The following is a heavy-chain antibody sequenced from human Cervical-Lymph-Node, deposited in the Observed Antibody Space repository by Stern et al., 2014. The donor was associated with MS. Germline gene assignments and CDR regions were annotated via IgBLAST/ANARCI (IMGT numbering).Heavy chain of an antibody. Sequence: QLVQSGPEVKKPWTSVKVSCKASGFTFTSSAVQWVRQARGQRLEWIGWIVVGSGNTNYAQKFQERVTITRDMSTSTAYMELSSLRSEDTAVYYCAAEPMYYSDSVGAFDIWGQGTMVTVSS. CDR1: GFTFTSSA. CDR3: AAEPMYYSDSVGAFDI. CDR2: IVVGSGNT. D-gene: IGHD3-22*01. V-gene: IGHV1-58*01. J-gene: IGHJ3*02.